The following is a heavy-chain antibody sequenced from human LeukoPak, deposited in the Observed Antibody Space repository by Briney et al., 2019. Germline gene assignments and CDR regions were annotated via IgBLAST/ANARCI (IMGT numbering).Heavy chain of an antibody. Sequence: SETLSLTCTVSGGSINSYYWTWIRQPPGKGLEWIACIYYNGVTNHKSSLESRLTISVDTSKNQFSLRLRSVTAADTAVYYCARQNPPGSKKGWFDPWGQGTLVTVSS. D-gene: IGHD6-25*01. J-gene: IGHJ5*02. CDR1: GGSINSYY. CDR3: ARQNPPGSKKGWFDP. V-gene: IGHV4-59*08. CDR2: IYYNGVT.